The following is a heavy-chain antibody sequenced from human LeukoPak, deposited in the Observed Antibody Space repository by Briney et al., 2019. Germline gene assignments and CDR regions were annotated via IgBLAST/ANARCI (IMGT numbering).Heavy chain of an antibody. CDR2: IKLDGSEK. Sequence: QPGGSLRLSCAASGFTFSRYSMNWVRQAPGKGLQWEANIKLDGSEKYYVDSVKGRFTTSRDNAQNPLHLRMNRLRAEDTAVYYCARSLDYWDQGTLVIVSS. CDR1: GFTFSRYS. CDR3: ARSLDY. V-gene: IGHV3-7*01. J-gene: IGHJ4*02.